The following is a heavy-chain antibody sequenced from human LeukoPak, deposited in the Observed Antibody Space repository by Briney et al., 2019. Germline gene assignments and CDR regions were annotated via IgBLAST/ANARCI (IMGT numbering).Heavy chain of an antibody. CDR1: GYTYTRYG. Sequence: VASVKVSCKASGYTYTRYGISWVRQAPGQVLEGMGWISAYNGNTNYAQKLQGRVTMTTDTSTSTAYMELRSLRSDDTAVYYCAREEEQLVLGYNWFDPWGQGTLVTVSS. CDR3: AREEEQLVLGYNWFDP. CDR2: ISAYNGNT. J-gene: IGHJ5*02. D-gene: IGHD6-6*01. V-gene: IGHV1-18*01.